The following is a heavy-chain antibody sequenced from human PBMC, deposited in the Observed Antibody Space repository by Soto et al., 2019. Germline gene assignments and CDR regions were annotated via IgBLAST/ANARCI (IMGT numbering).Heavy chain of an antibody. Sequence: QITLKESGPPLVKPTQTLTLTCTFSGFSLSTSGVGVGWIRQPPGKALEWLALIYWDDDKRYSPSLKSRLTITQDPSKNPVVLTMTNMDPVDTATYYCAQLCDGNYGDYWGQGTLVTVSS. J-gene: IGHJ4*02. CDR2: IYWDDDK. D-gene: IGHD1-7*01. CDR1: GFSLSTSGVG. V-gene: IGHV2-5*02. CDR3: AQLCDGNYGDY.